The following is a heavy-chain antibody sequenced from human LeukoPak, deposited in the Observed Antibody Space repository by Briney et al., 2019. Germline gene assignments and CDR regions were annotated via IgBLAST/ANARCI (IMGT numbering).Heavy chain of an antibody. CDR3: ARGDYDILTGYYAGFYYYYYMDV. V-gene: IGHV4-59*01. CDR1: GGSISSYY. CDR2: IYYSGST. Sequence: ASETLSLTCTVSGGSISSYYWSWIRQPPGKGLEWIGYIYYSGSTNYNPSLKSRVTISVDTSKNQFSLKLSSVTAADTAVYYCARGDYDILTGYYAGFYYYYYMDVWGKGTTVTISS. J-gene: IGHJ6*03. D-gene: IGHD3-9*01.